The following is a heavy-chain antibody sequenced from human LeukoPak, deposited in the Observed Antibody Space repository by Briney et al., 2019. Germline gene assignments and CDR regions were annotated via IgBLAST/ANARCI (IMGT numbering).Heavy chain of an antibody. V-gene: IGHV1-2*02. CDR3: ARASVLGFGEPTARYYYYYYMDV. D-gene: IGHD3-10*01. Sequence: ASVKVSCKASGYTFTGYYMHWVRQAPGQGLEWMGWISPNSGGTNYAQKFQGRVTMTRDTSISTAYMELSRLRSDDTAVYYCARASVLGFGEPTARYYYYYYMDVWGKGTTVTVSS. CDR2: ISPNSGGT. J-gene: IGHJ6*03. CDR1: GYTFTGYY.